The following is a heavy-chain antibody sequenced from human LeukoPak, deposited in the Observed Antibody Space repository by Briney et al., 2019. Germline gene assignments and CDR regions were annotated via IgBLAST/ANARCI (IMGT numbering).Heavy chain of an antibody. CDR1: GFTFSDYG. CDR3: AKSRDNCGGDCYPFDY. D-gene: IGHD2-21*02. J-gene: IGHJ4*02. Sequence: GGSLRLSCVASGFTFSDYGINWVRQAPGKGLEWVSYISSSSGSIDYADSVKGRFTISRDNSKNTLYLQMNSLRAEDTAVYYCAKSRDNCGGDCYPFDYWGQGTLVTVSS. CDR2: ISSSSGSI. V-gene: IGHV3-48*01.